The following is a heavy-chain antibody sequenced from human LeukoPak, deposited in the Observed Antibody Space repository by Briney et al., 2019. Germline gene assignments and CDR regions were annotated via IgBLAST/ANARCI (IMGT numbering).Heavy chain of an antibody. CDR2: TYYRSKWYN. CDR1: GDSVSSNSAA. Sequence: SQTLSLTCAISGDSVSSNSAAWNWIRQSPSRGLEWLGRTYYRSKWYNDYAVSVKSRITINPDTSKNQFSLQLNSVTPEDTAVYYCARAESSSWYYYYYYMDVWGKGTTVTVSS. J-gene: IGHJ6*03. D-gene: IGHD6-13*01. CDR3: ARAESSSWYYYYYYMDV. V-gene: IGHV6-1*01.